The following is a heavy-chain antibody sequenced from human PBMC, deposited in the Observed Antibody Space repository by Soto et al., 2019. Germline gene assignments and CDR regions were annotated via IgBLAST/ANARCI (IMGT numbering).Heavy chain of an antibody. CDR2: ISYDGSNK. V-gene: IGHV3-30-3*01. CDR3: ARVAVEMATIHVFDY. J-gene: IGHJ4*02. D-gene: IGHD5-12*01. CDR1: GFTFSSYA. Sequence: QVQLVESGGGVVQPGRSLRLSCAASGFTFSSYAMHWVRQAPGKGLEWVAVISYDGSNKYYADSVKGRFTISRDNSKNTLYLQMNSLRXEDTAVYYCARVAVEMATIHVFDYWGQGTLVTVSS.